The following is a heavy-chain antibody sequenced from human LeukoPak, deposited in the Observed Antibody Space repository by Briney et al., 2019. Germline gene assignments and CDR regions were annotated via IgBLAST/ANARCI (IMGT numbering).Heavy chain of an antibody. CDR1: GGSISSGGDY. J-gene: IGHJ6*03. Sequence: SQTLSLTCTVSGGSISSGGDYWSWIRQHPGKGLEWIGYIYYSGSTYYNPSLKSRVTISVDTSKNQFSLKLSSVTAADTAVYYCARSYYYYYYYMDVWGKGTTVTVSS. V-gene: IGHV4-31*03. CDR3: ARSYYYYYYYMDV. CDR2: IYYSGST.